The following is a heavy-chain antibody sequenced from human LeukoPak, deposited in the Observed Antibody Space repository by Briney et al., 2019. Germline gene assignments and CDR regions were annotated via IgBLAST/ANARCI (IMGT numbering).Heavy chain of an antibody. J-gene: IGHJ4*02. Sequence: GGSLRRSCAASGLTVSSFWSHRVRQAPGNGLVWVSSISSSGSYTYYADSVKGRFTISRDNTKNSLSLQMNSLRAEDTAVYYCARDIHPHEWLVLLLWGQGTLVTVSS. CDR1: GLTVSSFW. D-gene: IGHD6-19*01. V-gene: IGHV3-21*01. CDR2: ISSSGSYT. CDR3: ARDIHPHEWLVLLL.